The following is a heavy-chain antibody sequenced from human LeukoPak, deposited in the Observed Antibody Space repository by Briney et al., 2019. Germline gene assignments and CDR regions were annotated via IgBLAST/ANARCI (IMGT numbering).Heavy chain of an antibody. CDR3: ARSPDYDFWSGYPLIGFDP. Sequence: SETLSLTCTVSGASIRSGDYYWSWIRQPPGKGLEWIGYIYDSGSTYYNPSLKSRITISVDTSKNQFSLKLSSVTAADTAVYYCARSPDYDFWSGYPLIGFDPWGQGTLVTVSS. CDR2: IYDSGST. J-gene: IGHJ5*02. V-gene: IGHV4-30-4*01. CDR1: GASIRSGDYY. D-gene: IGHD3-3*01.